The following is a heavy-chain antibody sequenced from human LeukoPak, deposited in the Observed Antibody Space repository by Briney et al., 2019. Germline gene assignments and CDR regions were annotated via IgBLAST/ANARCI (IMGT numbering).Heavy chain of an antibody. V-gene: IGHV1-69*13. D-gene: IGHD1-26*01. Sequence: ASVKVPCKAAGGTISNYVISWVRQAPGQGLEWMGGIIPIFTTANYAQKFQGRVTITADESTSTAYMELSSLGSEDTAVYYCARGPQVGAFDLWGQGTMVTVSS. CDR2: IIPIFTTA. CDR1: GGTISNYV. CDR3: ARGPQVGAFDL. J-gene: IGHJ3*01.